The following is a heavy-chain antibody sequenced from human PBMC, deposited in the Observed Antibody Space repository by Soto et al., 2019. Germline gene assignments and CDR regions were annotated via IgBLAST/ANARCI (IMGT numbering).Heavy chain of an antibody. CDR1: EFTFSNYA. CDR3: ARDRIRGRNGMEV. D-gene: IGHD3-10*01. CDR2: ISDNGGTT. J-gene: IGHJ6*02. Sequence: PGGSLRLSCAASEFTFSNYAMSWVRQAPGKGLEWVSSISDNGGTTYYADSVKGRFTISRDNSKNTLYLQMNSLRAEDTAVYYCARDRIRGRNGMEVWGQGTTVTVSS. V-gene: IGHV3-23*01.